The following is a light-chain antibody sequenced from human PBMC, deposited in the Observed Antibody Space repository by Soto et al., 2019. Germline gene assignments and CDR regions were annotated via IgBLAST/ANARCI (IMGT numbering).Light chain of an antibody. Sequence: DIQMTQSPSSLSASVGDRVTITCRSSQSISSYLNWYQQKPGQAPKLLIYTASGLQSGVPSRFSGSGSGTDFTLTISSLQPEDCATYFCQQSYITPLTFGPGTKVDIK. CDR3: QQSYITPLT. CDR2: TAS. CDR1: QSISSY. J-gene: IGKJ3*01. V-gene: IGKV1-39*01.